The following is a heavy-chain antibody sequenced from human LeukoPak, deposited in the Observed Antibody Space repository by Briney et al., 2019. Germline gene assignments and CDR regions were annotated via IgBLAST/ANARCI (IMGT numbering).Heavy chain of an antibody. D-gene: IGHD6-13*01. CDR2: ISYDGSNK. CDR1: GFSFSTYG. CDR3: ARAKPGIAAAGPGIYYYYGMDV. Sequence: GGSLRLSCAASGFSFSTYGMHWVRQAPGKGLEWVAVISYDGSNKYYADSVKGRFTISRDNSKNTLYLQMNSLRAEDTAVYYCARAKPGIAAAGPGIYYYYGMDVWGQGTTVTVSS. J-gene: IGHJ6*02. V-gene: IGHV3-30*03.